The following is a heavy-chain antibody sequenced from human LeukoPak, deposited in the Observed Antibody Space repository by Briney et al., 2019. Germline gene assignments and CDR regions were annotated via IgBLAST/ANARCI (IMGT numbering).Heavy chain of an antibody. Sequence: PSETLSLTCTVSGVSISSYYWSWIRQPPGKGLEWIGYIYYSGSTNYNPSLKSRVTISVDTSKNQFSLKLSSVSAADTAVYYCARGTIWSGYPYWGQGTLVTVSS. CDR2: IYYSGST. D-gene: IGHD3-3*01. V-gene: IGHV4-59*01. J-gene: IGHJ4*02. CDR3: ARGTIWSGYPY. CDR1: GVSISSYY.